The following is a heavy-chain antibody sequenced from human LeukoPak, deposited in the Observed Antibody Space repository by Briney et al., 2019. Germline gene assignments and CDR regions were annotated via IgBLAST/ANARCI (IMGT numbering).Heavy chain of an antibody. V-gene: IGHV4-59*08. J-gene: IGHJ3*02. D-gene: IGHD3-22*01. CDR2: MYYSGST. CDR1: GGSISSYY. CDR3: ARHAYYYDRSGSYEAFDI. Sequence: SETLSVTCTVSGGSISSYYWSWIRQPPGKGLEWIGSMYYSGSTNYKPSLKSRVTISVDTSKNQFSLKLSSVTAADTAVYYCARHAYYYDRSGSYEAFDIWGQGTMVTVSS.